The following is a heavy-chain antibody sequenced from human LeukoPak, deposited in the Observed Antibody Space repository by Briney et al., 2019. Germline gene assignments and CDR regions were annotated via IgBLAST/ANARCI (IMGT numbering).Heavy chain of an antibody. CDR1: GYDFTSIG. Sequence: ASVKVSFKSSGYDFTSIGNTWGRRAPGQGLEWMGWISPYNGNTRYAQKFQGRVAMTTDTSTTTAYMELRGLRFNDTAVYYCARAGSASGWYFDYCGQGTLVTVSS. CDR3: ARAGSASGWYFDY. J-gene: IGHJ4*02. D-gene: IGHD6-19*01. V-gene: IGHV1-18*01. CDR2: ISPYNGNT.